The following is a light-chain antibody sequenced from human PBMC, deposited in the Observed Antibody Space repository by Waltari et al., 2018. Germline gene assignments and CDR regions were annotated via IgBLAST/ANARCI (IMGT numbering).Light chain of an antibody. CDR1: QSVSSSY. Sequence: EIVLTQSPGTLSLSPGERATLSCRASQSVSSSYLAWYQQKPCQAPRLLIYGASSRATGIPDRFSGSGSGTDFTLTISRLEPEDFAVYYCQQYGSPLTFGQGTLLEIK. CDR2: GAS. V-gene: IGKV3-20*01. J-gene: IGKJ5*01. CDR3: QQYGSPLT.